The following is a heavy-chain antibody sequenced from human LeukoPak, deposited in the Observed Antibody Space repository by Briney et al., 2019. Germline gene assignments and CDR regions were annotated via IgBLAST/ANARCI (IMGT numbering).Heavy chain of an antibody. CDR1: GGSISSYY. Sequence: SETLSLTCTVSGGSISSYYWSWIRQPPGKGLEWIGYIYYSGSTNYNPSLKSRVTISVDTSKNQFSLKLGSVTAADTAVYYCARESTAMVKDWGQGTLVTVSS. CDR2: IYYSGST. V-gene: IGHV4-59*01. CDR3: ARESTAMVKD. D-gene: IGHD5-18*01. J-gene: IGHJ4*02.